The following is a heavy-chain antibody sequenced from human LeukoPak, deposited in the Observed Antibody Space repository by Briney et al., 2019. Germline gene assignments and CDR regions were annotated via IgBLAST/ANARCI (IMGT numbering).Heavy chain of an antibody. D-gene: IGHD6-13*01. CDR3: ARGFGSWYGYYFDY. CDR1: GFTFSSYS. J-gene: IGHJ4*02. V-gene: IGHV3-48*01. CDR2: ISSSSSTI. Sequence: GGSLRLSCAASGFTFSSYSMNWVRQAPGKGLEWVSYISSSSSTIYYADSVKGRFTISRDNAKNSLYLQMNSLRAEDTAVYYCARGFGSWYGYYFDYWGQGTLVTVSS.